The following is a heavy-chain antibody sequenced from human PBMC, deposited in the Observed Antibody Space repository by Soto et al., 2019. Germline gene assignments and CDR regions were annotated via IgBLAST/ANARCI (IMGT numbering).Heavy chain of an antibody. CDR3: ARVRGYCSGGSCYYYYYYGMDV. Sequence: PSETLSLTCTVSGGSISSGDYYWSWIRQPPGKGLERIGYIYYSGSTYYNPSLKSRVTISVDTSKNQFSLKLSSVTAADTAVYYCARVRGYCSGGSCYYYYYYGMDVWGQGTTVTVSS. CDR1: GGSISSGDYY. J-gene: IGHJ6*02. V-gene: IGHV4-30-4*01. D-gene: IGHD2-15*01. CDR2: IYYSGST.